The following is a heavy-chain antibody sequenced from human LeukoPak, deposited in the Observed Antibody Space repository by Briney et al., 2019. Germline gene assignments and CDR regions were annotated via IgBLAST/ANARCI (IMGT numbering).Heavy chain of an antibody. CDR3: TRGGVGEFDY. D-gene: IGHD3-10*01. V-gene: IGHV3-49*04. Sequence: GGSLRLSCAASGFTFSSYGMHWVRQAPGKGLEWVGFITSKAYRGTTEYAASVKGRFTISRDDSKSIAYLQMNSLKTEDTAIYYCTRGGVGEFDYWGQGTLVTVSS. J-gene: IGHJ4*02. CDR1: GFTFSSYG. CDR2: ITSKAYRGTT.